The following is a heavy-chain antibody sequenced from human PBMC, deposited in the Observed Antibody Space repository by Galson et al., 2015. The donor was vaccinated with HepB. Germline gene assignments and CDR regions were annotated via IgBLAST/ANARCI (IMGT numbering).Heavy chain of an antibody. CDR3: ARELVRGVMGY. J-gene: IGHJ4*02. V-gene: IGHV3-74*01. Sequence: SLRLSCAASGFTFSSYWMHWVRQAPGKGLVWVSRINSDGSSTSYADSVKGRFTISRDNARNTLYLQMNSLRAEDTAVYYCARELVRGVMGYWGQGTLVTVSS. CDR1: GFTFSSYW. D-gene: IGHD3-10*01. CDR2: INSDGSST.